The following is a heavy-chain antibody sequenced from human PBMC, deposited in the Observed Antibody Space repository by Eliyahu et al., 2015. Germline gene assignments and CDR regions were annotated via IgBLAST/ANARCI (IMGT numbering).Heavy chain of an antibody. CDR3: ATEGIYSSDLDDAFDI. Sequence: EVQLVESGGGLVKPGGSLRLSCAASGFTFXXYNMNWVRQAPGKGLEWVSSIVNSGNYMFYADSVKGRFTISRDNAKNSLFLQMNSLRAEDTAVYYCATEGIYSSDLDDAFDIWGQGTMVTVSS. V-gene: IGHV3-21*01. CDR1: GFTFXXYN. D-gene: IGHD6-13*01. CDR2: IVNSGNYM. J-gene: IGHJ3*02.